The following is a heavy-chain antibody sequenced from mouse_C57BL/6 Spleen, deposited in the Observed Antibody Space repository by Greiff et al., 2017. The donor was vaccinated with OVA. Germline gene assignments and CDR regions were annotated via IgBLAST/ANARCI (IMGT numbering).Heavy chain of an antibody. V-gene: IGHV3-6*01. J-gene: IGHJ2*01. CDR1: GYSITSGYY. CDR2: ISYDGSN. CDR3: ARDRDDYDGGDY. Sequence: ESGPGLVKPSQSLSLTCSVTGYSITSGYYWNWIRQFPGNKLEWMGYISYDGSNNYNPSLKNRISITRDTSKNQFFLKLNSVTTEDTATYDCARDRDDYDGGDYWGQGTTLTVSS. D-gene: IGHD2-4*01.